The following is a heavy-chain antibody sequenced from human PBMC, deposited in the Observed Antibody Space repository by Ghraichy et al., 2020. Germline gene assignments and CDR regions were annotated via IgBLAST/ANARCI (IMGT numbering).Heavy chain of an antibody. D-gene: IGHD1-26*01. J-gene: IGHJ4*02. CDR2: IYYNGNT. Sequence: TLSLTCTVSGGSINSGDYYWSWIRQHPGKGLEWIGYIYYNGNTYYNPSLESRLTISVDSPKNQFSLKLSSVTAADTAVYYCARAPRPYSGSYFDDWGQGTLVTVSS. V-gene: IGHV4-31*03. CDR1: GGSINSGDYY. CDR3: ARAPRPYSGSYFDD.